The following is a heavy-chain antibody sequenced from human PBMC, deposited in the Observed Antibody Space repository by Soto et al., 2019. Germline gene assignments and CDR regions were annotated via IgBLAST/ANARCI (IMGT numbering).Heavy chain of an antibody. CDR3: ARLEGLATISYYFGL. CDR2: IYYRGNA. V-gene: IGHV4-39*01. J-gene: IGHJ4*02. Sequence: SETLSLTCSVSDDSINSDKYYWGWTRQPPGKGLEWIGSIYYRGNAYYNPSLQTRVTISLDKSRSQFSLKLNSVTAADSAVYFCARLEGLATISYYFGLWGPGALVTVSS. D-gene: IGHD3-16*02. CDR1: DDSINSDKYY.